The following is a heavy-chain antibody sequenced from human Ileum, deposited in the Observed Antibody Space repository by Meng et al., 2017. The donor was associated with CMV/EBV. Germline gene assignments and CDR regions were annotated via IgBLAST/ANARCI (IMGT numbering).Heavy chain of an antibody. CDR1: GFSLSSGGVG. Sequence: QITLKESGPTVVKPTQTLTLTCTFSGFSLSSGGVGVGWIRQPPGKALEWLALISWDDDTRYSPSLKTRLTITKDTSKNLVVLTMTNMDPVDTATYYCAHNTPSRFNYWGQGTLVTVSS. V-gene: IGHV2-5*02. CDR3: AHNTPSRFNY. J-gene: IGHJ4*02. CDR2: ISWDDDT. D-gene: IGHD5-18*01.